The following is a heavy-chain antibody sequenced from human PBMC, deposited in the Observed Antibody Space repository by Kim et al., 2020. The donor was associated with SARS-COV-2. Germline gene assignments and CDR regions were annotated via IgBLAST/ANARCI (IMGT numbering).Heavy chain of an antibody. J-gene: IGHJ4*02. D-gene: IGHD6-19*01. Sequence: GGSLRLSCAASGFTFSSYGMHWVRQAPGKGLEWVAVISYDGSNKYYADSVKGRFTISRDNSKNTLYLQMNSLRAEDTAVYYCAGDHAGYSSGWYLDYWGQGTLVTVSS. V-gene: IGHV3-33*05. CDR3: AGDHAGYSSGWYLDY. CDR1: GFTFSSYG. CDR2: ISYDGSNK.